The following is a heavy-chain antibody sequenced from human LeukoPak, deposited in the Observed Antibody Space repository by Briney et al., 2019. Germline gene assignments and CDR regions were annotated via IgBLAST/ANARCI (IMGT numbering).Heavy chain of an antibody. CDR2: IYHSGST. CDR3: ARRNVVVVALRHYAFDI. J-gene: IGHJ3*02. Sequence: PSQTLSLTCTVSGGSISSGDYYWSWIRQPPGKGLEWIGYIYHSGSTYYNPSLKSRVTISVDRSKNQFSLKLSSVTAADTAVYYCARRNVVVVALRHYAFDIWGQGTMVTVSS. D-gene: IGHD2-15*01. CDR1: GGSISSGDYY. V-gene: IGHV4-30-2*01.